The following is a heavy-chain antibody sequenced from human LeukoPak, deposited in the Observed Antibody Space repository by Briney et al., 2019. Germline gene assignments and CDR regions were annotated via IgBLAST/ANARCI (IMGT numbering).Heavy chain of an antibody. J-gene: IGHJ4*02. Sequence: SETLSLTCTVSGGSISSHYWSWIRQPAGKGLEYIGRIHTSGITNYNPSLKSRVTMSGDTSKNQFSLKLSSVTAADTAVYYCARGLGSNYVYFDYWGQGSLVTVSS. V-gene: IGHV4-4*07. D-gene: IGHD1-26*01. CDR2: IHTSGIT. CDR3: ARGLGSNYVYFDY. CDR1: GGSISSHY.